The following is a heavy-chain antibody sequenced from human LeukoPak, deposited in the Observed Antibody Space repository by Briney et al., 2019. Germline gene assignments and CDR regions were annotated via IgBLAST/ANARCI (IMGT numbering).Heavy chain of an antibody. CDR3: ARDPLGNSAYYYYMDV. Sequence: GGSLRLSCAASGFTFSSYSMNWVRQAPGKGLEWVSSISSSSSYIYYADSVKGRFTISRDNAKNSLYLQMNSLRAEDTAVYYCARDPLGNSAYYYYMDVWGKGTTVTVSS. CDR1: GFTFSSYS. D-gene: IGHD4-23*01. V-gene: IGHV3-21*01. J-gene: IGHJ6*03. CDR2: ISSSSSYI.